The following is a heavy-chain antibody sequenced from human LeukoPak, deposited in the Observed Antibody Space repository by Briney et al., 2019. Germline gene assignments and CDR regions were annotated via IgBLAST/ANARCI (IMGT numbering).Heavy chain of an antibody. J-gene: IGHJ5*01. D-gene: IGHD6-13*01. CDR3: ARFASGTTWFDS. V-gene: IGHV4-59*08. Sequence: PSETLSLTCTVSGGSISSYYWSWIRQPPGKGLEWIGYIFYSGSTNYNPSLRSRVTISLDTSKNQFSLKLSSVTAADTAVYYCARFASGTTWFDSRGQGTLVAVSS. CDR2: IFYSGST. CDR1: GGSISSYY.